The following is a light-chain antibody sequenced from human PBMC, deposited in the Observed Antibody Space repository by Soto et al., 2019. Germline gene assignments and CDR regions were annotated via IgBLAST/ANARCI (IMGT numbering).Light chain of an antibody. V-gene: IGLV2-14*01. CDR1: SSDVGGYNY. J-gene: IGLJ2*01. CDR3: SSYTSSSTYVV. Sequence: QSARTQPASVSRSPGQSITISCTGTSSDVGGYNYVSWYQQHPGKAPKLMIYDVSNRPSGVSNRFSGSKSGNTASLTISGLQAEDEAYYYCSSYTSSSTYVVFGGGTKLTVL. CDR2: DVS.